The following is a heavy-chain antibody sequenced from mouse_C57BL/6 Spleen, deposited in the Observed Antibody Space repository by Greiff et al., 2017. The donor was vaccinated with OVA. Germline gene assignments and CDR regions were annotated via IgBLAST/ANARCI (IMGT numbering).Heavy chain of an antibody. V-gene: IGHV5-6*01. CDR2: ISSGGSYT. J-gene: IGHJ1*03. Sequence: EVHLVESGGDLVKPGGSLKLSCAASGFTFSSYGMSWVRQTPDKRLEWVATISSGGSYTYYPDSVKGRFTISRDNANNTLYLQMSRLKSEDTAMYYGERYYDSFDDWGTGTTVTVSS. CDR3: ERYYDSFDD. CDR1: GFTFSSYG. D-gene: IGHD2-4*01.